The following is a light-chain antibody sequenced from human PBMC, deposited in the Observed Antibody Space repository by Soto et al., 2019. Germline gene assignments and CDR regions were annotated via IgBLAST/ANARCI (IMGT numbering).Light chain of an antibody. V-gene: IGKV3-11*01. CDR1: QSIRNY. CDR3: QQRSTWPLT. J-gene: IGKJ4*01. Sequence: EIVLTQSPATLSLSPGERATLSCRASQSIRNYLAWYQQKPGQAPRLLIYAASNRATDIPDRFSGRGSGTDFTLTISSLEPEDFAVYYCQQRSTWPLTFGGGTQVEIK. CDR2: AAS.